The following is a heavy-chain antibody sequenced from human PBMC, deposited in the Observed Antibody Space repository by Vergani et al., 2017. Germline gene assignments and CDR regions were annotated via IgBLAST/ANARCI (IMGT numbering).Heavy chain of an antibody. CDR2: IYYSGST. CDR3: ARVGSGERNDGTGGFDP. J-gene: IGHJ5*02. Sequence: QVQLQESGPGLVKPSETLSLTCTVSGGSISSSSYYWGWIRQPPGKGLEWIGSIYYSGSTYYNPSLKSRVTISVDTSKNQFSLKLSSVTAADTAVYYCARVGSGERNDGTGGFDPWGQGTLVTVSS. CDR1: GGSISSSSYY. D-gene: IGHD2-15*01. V-gene: IGHV4-39*01.